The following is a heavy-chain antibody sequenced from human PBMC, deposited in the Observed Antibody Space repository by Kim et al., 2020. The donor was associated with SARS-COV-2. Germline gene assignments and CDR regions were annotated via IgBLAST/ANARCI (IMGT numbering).Heavy chain of an antibody. CDR2: IWYDGSNK. CDR1: GFTFSSYG. D-gene: IGHD6-19*01. J-gene: IGHJ6*02. CDR3: ARGALQWLVDYYYYGLDV. V-gene: IGHV3-33*01. Sequence: GGSLRLSCAASGFTFSSYGMHWVRQAPGKGLEWVALIWYDGSNKYYADSVKGRFTISRDNSKNTLYLQMNSLRAEDTAVYYCARGALQWLVDYYYYGLDVWVQGTTVTVSS.